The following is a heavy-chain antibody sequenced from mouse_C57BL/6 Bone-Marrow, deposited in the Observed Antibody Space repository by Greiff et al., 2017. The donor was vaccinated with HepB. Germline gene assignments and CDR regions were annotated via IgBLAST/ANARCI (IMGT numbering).Heavy chain of an antibody. CDR1: GFTFSSYA. CDR2: ISSGGDYI. CDR3: TRDPDYACFAY. Sequence: EVKLMESGEGLVKPGGSLKLSCAASGFTFSSYAMSWVRQTPEKRLEWVAYISSGGDYIYYADTVKGRFTISRDNARNTLYLQMSSLKSEDTAMYYCTRDPDYACFAYWGQGTLVTVSA. J-gene: IGHJ3*01. V-gene: IGHV5-9-1*02. D-gene: IGHD2-4*01.